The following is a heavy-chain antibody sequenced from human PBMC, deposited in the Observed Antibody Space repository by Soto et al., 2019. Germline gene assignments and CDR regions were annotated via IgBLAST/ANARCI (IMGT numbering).Heavy chain of an antibody. J-gene: IGHJ6*04. CDR2: INYSGST. Sequence: SETLALTCTVSGGSVSSYYWSWIRQPPGKGLEWIGEINYSGSTNYNPSLKSRVTISVDTSKNQFSLKLSSVTAADTAVYYCARGRSHTMVRGVGMDVWGKGTTVTVSS. CDR1: GGSVSSYY. D-gene: IGHD3-10*01. CDR3: ARGRSHTMVRGVGMDV. V-gene: IGHV4-59*02.